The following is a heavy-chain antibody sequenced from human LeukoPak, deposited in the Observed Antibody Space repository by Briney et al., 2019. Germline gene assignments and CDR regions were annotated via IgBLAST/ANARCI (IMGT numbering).Heavy chain of an antibody. CDR3: ARLSWNDFDGFYYGLDV. J-gene: IGHJ6*02. V-gene: IGHV5-51*01. CDR1: GYSFTSYW. D-gene: IGHD1-1*01. Sequence: AGESLKISCKGSGYSFTSYWIAWVRQMSGKGLEWMGIIYPGDSDTRYSPSFQGQVTISADKSISTAYLQWNSLKASDTAMYYCARLSWNDFDGFYYGLDVWGQGTTVTVSS. CDR2: IYPGDSDT.